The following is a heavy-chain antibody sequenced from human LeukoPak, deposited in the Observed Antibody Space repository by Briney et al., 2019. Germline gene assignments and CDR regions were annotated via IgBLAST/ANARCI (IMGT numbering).Heavy chain of an antibody. CDR3: ARDKYYYDSSGCYGTNGGFDY. Sequence: GGSLRLSCAASGFTFSSYWMSWVRQAPGKGLEWVANIKQDGSEKYYVDSVKGRFTISRDNAKNSLYLQMNSLRAEDTAVYYCARDKYYYDSSGCYGTNGGFDYWGRGTLATVSS. CDR2: IKQDGSEK. D-gene: IGHD3-22*01. CDR1: GFTFSSYW. J-gene: IGHJ4*02. V-gene: IGHV3-7*01.